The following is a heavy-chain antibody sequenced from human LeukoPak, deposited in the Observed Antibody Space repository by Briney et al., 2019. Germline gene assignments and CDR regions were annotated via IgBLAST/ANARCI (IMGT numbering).Heavy chain of an antibody. CDR3: ARDRLGESDAFDI. Sequence: GGSLRLSCAAAGFTFSSYSMNWVRQAPGKGLEWVSYISSDSSTTYYAVTVKGRFTISRDNAKNSLYLQMNSLRAEDTAVYYCARDRLGESDAFDIWGQGTMVTVSS. V-gene: IGHV3-48*04. J-gene: IGHJ3*02. CDR1: GFTFSSYS. CDR2: ISSDSSTT.